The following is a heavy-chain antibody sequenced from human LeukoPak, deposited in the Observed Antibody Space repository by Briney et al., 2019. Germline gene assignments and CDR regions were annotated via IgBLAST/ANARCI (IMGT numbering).Heavy chain of an antibody. D-gene: IGHD3-22*01. CDR2: INPSGGST. CDR1: GYTFTSYY. CDR3: ARGRSLYYDSSGYYSGPAFDI. Sequence: ASVKVSCKASGYTFTSYYMHWVRQAPGQGLEWMGIINPSGGSTSYAQKFQGRVTMTRDTSTSTVYMELSCLRSEDTAVYYCARGRSLYYDSSGYYSGPAFDIWGQGTMVTVSS. J-gene: IGHJ3*02. V-gene: IGHV1-46*01.